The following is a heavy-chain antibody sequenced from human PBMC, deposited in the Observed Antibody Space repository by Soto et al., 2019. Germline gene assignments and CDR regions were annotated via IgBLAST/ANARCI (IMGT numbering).Heavy chain of an antibody. CDR2: IFDSGIT. D-gene: IGHD5-12*01. CDR3: ARLGSVELATDTNWYFDL. Sequence: SETLSLTCTVSGGSISSDSWSWIRQSPGKGLQWIGSIFDSGITKYNPSLKGRVTISVDTSKNQFSLKLTSMTAADTAVYYCARLGSVELATDTNWYFDLWGRGTLVTVSS. J-gene: IGHJ2*01. V-gene: IGHV4-59*08. CDR1: GGSISSDS.